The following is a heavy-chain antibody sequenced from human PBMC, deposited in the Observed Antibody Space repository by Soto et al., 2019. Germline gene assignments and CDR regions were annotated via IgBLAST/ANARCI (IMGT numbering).Heavy chain of an antibody. CDR1: GFTFGDYA. CDR3: SRDDYYSGYYSWFDP. Sequence: PGGSLRLSXTTSGFTFGDYALSWVRQAPGKGLEWVCFIRSKPYGGTTEYAASVKGRFTISRDDSKSIAYLQMNSLKTEDTAVYDCSRDDYYSGYYSWFDPWGQGTLVTVSS. J-gene: IGHJ5*02. V-gene: IGHV3-49*04. D-gene: IGHD3-3*01. CDR2: IRSKPYGGTT.